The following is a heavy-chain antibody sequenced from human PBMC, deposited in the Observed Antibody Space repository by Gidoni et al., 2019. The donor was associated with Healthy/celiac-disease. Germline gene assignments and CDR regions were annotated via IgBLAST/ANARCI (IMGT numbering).Heavy chain of an antibody. CDR1: GFTFSSYA. CDR3: ASKLRRSGSYYVDY. CDR2: ISGSGGST. D-gene: IGHD1-26*01. Sequence: EVQLLESGGGLVQPGGSLRLSCAASGFTFSSYAMSWVRQAPGKGLEWVSAISGSGGSTYYADSVKGRFTISRDNSKNTLYLQMNSLRAEDTAVYYCASKLRRSGSYYVDYWGQGTLVTVSS. J-gene: IGHJ4*02. V-gene: IGHV3-23*01.